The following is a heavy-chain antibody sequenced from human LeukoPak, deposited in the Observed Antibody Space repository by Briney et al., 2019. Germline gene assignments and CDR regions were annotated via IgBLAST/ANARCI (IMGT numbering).Heavy chain of an antibody. CDR3: ARMGCSSASCYTLDY. V-gene: IGHV1-18*01. CDR1: GYNISNYG. CDR2: TSVYNSNT. J-gene: IGHJ4*02. D-gene: IGHD2-2*02. Sequence: ASVKVSCKASGYNISNYGISWVRQAPGQGLEWMGWTSVYNSNTNSAQNLQGRVTMTTDTSTSTAYMELRSLRSDDTAVYYCARMGCSSASCYTLDYWGQGTLVTVSS.